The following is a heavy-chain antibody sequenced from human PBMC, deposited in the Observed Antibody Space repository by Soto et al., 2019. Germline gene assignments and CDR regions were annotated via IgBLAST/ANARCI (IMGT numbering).Heavy chain of an antibody. CDR2: ISYDGSNK. J-gene: IGHJ6*02. D-gene: IGHD2-2*01. V-gene: IGHV3-30*18. Sequence: LSLSCAASGFTFTSYGMHWVRQAPGKGLEWVSVISYDGSNKYYADSVKGRFTISRDNSKNTLYLDMTSLRGEDTAVYYCAKIRNYCTSTICPPYYYPMDVWGQGTTVTVSS. CDR1: GFTFTSYG. CDR3: AKIRNYCTSTICPPYYYPMDV.